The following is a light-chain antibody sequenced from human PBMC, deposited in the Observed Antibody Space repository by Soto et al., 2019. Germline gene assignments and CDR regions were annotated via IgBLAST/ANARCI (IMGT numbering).Light chain of an antibody. CDR2: AAS. V-gene: IGKV1-27*01. J-gene: IGKJ1*01. CDR3: QKYDSAPWT. Sequence: DIEMTQSPSSLSAYVGDRVTITCRASQGISNYLAWYQQRPGKVPKLLIYAASTLQSGVPSRFSGSGSGTDFTLTISSLQPEDVVTYYCQKYDSAPWTFGQGTEVEIK. CDR1: QGISNY.